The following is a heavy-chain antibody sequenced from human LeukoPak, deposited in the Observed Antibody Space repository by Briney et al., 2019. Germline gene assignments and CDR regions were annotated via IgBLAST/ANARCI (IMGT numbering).Heavy chain of an antibody. D-gene: IGHD1-26*01. J-gene: IGHJ5*02. CDR2: IRSKAYGGTT. V-gene: IGHV3-49*04. CDR3: TRVFSEWFDP. Sequence: GGSLRLSCTASGFTFGDYAMSWVRQAPGKGLEWVGFIRSKAYGGTTEYAASVKGRFTISRDDSKSIAYLQMNSLKTEDTAVYYCTRVFSEWFDPWGQGTLVTVSS. CDR1: GFTFGDYA.